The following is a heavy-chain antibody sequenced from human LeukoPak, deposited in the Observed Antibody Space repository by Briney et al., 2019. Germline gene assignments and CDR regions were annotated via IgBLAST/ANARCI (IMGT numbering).Heavy chain of an antibody. D-gene: IGHD2-2*01. CDR1: GGSFSGYY. V-gene: IGHV4-34*01. J-gene: IGHJ5*02. CDR2: INHSGST. Sequence: SETLSLTCAVYGGSFSGYYWSWIRQPPGKGLEWIGEINHSGSTNYNPSLKSRVTISVDTSKNQYSLKLSSVTAADTAVYYCARGYLGYCSSTSCSGFDPWGQGTLVTVSS. CDR3: ARGYLGYCSSTSCSGFDP.